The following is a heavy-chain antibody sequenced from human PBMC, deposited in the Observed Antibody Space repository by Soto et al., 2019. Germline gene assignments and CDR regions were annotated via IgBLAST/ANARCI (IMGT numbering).Heavy chain of an antibody. CDR3: ARPRFRGMDV. CDR2: IKEDGREK. V-gene: IGHV3-7*03. CDR1: GFRLSNHF. D-gene: IGHD3-10*01. J-gene: IGHJ6*02. Sequence: GGSLRVSCVASGFRLSNHFMNWVRQAPGKGLEWVATIKEDGREKYYVESVEGRFTISRDNAKNSLYLEVSNVRDGDTAVYYCARPRFRGMDVWGQGTTVTVSS.